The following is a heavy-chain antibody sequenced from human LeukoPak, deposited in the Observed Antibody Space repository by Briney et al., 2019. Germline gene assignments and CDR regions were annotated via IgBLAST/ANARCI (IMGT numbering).Heavy chain of an antibody. CDR1: GFTFSSYG. J-gene: IGHJ6*02. V-gene: IGHV3-30*18. D-gene: IGHD5-12*01. CDR2: ISYDGSNK. CDR3: AKDQIGATIPYYYYGMDV. Sequence: PGGSLRLSCAASGFTFSSYGMHWVRQAPGKGLEWVAVISYDGSNKYYADSVKGRFTISRDNSKNTLYLQMNSLRAEDTAVYYCAKDQIGATIPYYYYGMDVWGQGTTVTVSS.